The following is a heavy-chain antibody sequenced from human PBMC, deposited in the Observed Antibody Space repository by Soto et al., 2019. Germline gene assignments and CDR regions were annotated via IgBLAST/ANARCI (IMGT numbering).Heavy chain of an antibody. V-gene: IGHV1-18*04. CDR2: VSGYNGKT. CDR3: ARDFYPLAYYFDP. Sequence: SXKVSFKASGYTXINHGISWVRQAPGQGLEWMGWVSGYNGKTKYAQKFQGRVTMTRETSTSTAHMELRNLTSDDTAVYFCARDFYPLAYYFDPWGQGTLAPVS. CDR1: GYTXINHG. J-gene: IGHJ4*02.